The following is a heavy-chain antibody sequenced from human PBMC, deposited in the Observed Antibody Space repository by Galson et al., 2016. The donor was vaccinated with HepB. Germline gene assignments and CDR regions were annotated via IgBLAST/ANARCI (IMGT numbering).Heavy chain of an antibody. V-gene: IGHV4-59*13. D-gene: IGHD1-14*01. J-gene: IGHJ6*02. CDR1: GGSIRNYY. CDR2: IYDIGNT. CDR3: ARGVTHYYYAMDV. Sequence: SETLSLTCTVSGGSIRNYYWNWIRQSPGKGLEWIAYIYDIGNTNFNPSLMSRVTISVDTSKNQFSLRLSSVTAADTAVYYCARGVTHYYYAMDVWGQGTTVTVSS.